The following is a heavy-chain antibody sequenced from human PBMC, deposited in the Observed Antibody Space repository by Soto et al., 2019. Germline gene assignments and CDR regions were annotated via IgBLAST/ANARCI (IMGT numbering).Heavy chain of an antibody. CDR3: AREFSRWFDP. V-gene: IGHV4-59*01. J-gene: IGHJ5*02. CDR1: GGSISDYY. CDR2: VYYTGTS. Sequence: SETLSLTCTVSGGSISDYYWSWIRQPPGKGLEWVGYVYYTGTSTYNPSLKSRVAMSVDTSKKQISLRLTSVTAADTAVYYCAREFSRWFDPWGQGTLVTVSS.